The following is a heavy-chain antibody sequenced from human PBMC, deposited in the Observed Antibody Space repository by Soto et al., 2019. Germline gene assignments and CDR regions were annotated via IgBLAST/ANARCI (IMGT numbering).Heavy chain of an antibody. CDR1: GYSFTSYW. Sequence: GASLKISCKGSGYSFTSYWIGWVRQMPGKGLEWMGIIYPGDSDTRYSPSFQGQVTISADKSISTAYLQWSSLKASDTAMYYCARHRYSSSWYGYNWFDPWGQGTLVTVSS. D-gene: IGHD6-13*01. J-gene: IGHJ5*02. CDR2: IYPGDSDT. V-gene: IGHV5-51*01. CDR3: ARHRYSSSWYGYNWFDP.